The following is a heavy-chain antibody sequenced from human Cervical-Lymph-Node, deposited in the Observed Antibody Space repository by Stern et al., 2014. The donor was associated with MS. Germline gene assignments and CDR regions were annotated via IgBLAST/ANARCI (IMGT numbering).Heavy chain of an antibody. D-gene: IGHD4/OR15-4a*01. CDR1: GLNFTTYY. J-gene: IGHJ3*02. Sequence: VQLVQSGAEVKKPGASVQVSCKAPGLNFTTYYIHWVRQAPGQGLEWMGIFTPVGGLTRSAQKFQGRVTLTRDAPTSTFSMELSSLTSEDTAVYYCAGNNKVLKNAFDIWGQGTLVTVS. CDR2: FTPVGGLT. V-gene: IGHV1-46*01. CDR3: AGNNKVLKNAFDI.